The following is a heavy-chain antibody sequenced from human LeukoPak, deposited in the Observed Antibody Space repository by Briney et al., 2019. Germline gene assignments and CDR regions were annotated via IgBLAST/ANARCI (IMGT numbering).Heavy chain of an antibody. CDR3: ARDSGGLGTVTTSYYYYYYMDV. J-gene: IGHJ6*03. Sequence: SETLSLTCTVSGGSISSSYSYWGWIRQPPGKGLEWIGNICYSGNTYYSPSLTSRVTLSVDTSENQFSLKLSSVTAADTAVYYCARDSGGLGTVTTSYYYYYYMDVWGKGTTVTVSS. D-gene: IGHD4-11*01. V-gene: IGHV4-39*07. CDR2: ICYSGNT. CDR1: GGSISSSYSY.